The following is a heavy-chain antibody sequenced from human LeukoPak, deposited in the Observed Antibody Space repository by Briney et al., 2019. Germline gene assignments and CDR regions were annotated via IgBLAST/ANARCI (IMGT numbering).Heavy chain of an antibody. Sequence: SETLSLTCAVYGGSFSGYYWSWIRQPPGKGLEWIGEINHSGSTNYNPSLKSRVTISVDTSKNQFSLKLSSVTAADTAVYYCAREYSSGYIDYWGQGTLVTASS. CDR3: AREYSSGYIDY. V-gene: IGHV4-34*01. CDR2: INHSGST. CDR1: GGSFSGYY. J-gene: IGHJ4*02. D-gene: IGHD6-19*01.